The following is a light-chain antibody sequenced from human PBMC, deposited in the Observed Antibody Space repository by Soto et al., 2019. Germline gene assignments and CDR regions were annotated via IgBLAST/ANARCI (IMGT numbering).Light chain of an antibody. J-gene: IGLJ2*01. CDR1: SGHSSYA. Sequence: QSVLTQSPSASASLGASVKLTCTLSSGHSSYAIAWHQQQPEKGSRYLMKLNSDGSHSKGDGIPDRFSGSSSGAERYLTISSLQSEDEADYYCQTWGTGIHVVFGGGTKLTVL. CDR3: QTWGTGIHVV. CDR2: LNSDGSH. V-gene: IGLV4-69*01.